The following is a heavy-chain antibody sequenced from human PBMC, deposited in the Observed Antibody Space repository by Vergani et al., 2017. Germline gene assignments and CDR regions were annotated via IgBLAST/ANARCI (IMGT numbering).Heavy chain of an antibody. V-gene: IGHV1-58*01. CDR1: GFTFTSSA. CDR2: IVVGSGNT. Sequence: QMQLVQSGPEVKKPGTSVKVSCKASGFTFTSSAVQWVRQARGQRLEWIGWIVVGSGNTNYAQKFQERVTITRDMSTSTAYMELSSLRSEDTAVYYCAADYYYDSSGKIFDDWGQGTLVTVSS. D-gene: IGHD3-22*01. CDR3: AADYYYDSSGKIFDD. J-gene: IGHJ4*02.